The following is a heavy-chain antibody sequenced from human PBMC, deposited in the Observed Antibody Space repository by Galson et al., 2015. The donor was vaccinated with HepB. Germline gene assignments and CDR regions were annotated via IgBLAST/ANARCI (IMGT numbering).Heavy chain of an antibody. Sequence: SVKVSCKASGYTFTSYDINWVRRATGQGLEWMGWMNPNSGNTGYAQKFQGRVTMTRNTSISTAYMELSSLRSEDTAVYYCARRYSSSWLGYYYYYMDVWGKGTTVTVSS. CDR1: GYTFTSYD. CDR3: ARRYSSSWLGYYYYYMDV. D-gene: IGHD6-13*01. V-gene: IGHV1-8*01. CDR2: MNPNSGNT. J-gene: IGHJ6*03.